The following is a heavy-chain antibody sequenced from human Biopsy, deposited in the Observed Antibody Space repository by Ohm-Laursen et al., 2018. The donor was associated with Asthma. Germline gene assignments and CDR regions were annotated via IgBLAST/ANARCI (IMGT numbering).Heavy chain of an antibody. CDR3: ARSYDTDSYPVLVLDY. Sequence: SLRLSCSASGFAVSRDHMFWVRQAPGKGLEWVSVIYSGGTSHTADSVRGRFTISRDNSKNTLFLQMSSPRSEDTAVYYCARSYDTDSYPVLVLDYWGQGTLVTASS. CDR2: IYSGGTS. J-gene: IGHJ4*02. V-gene: IGHV3-53*05. D-gene: IGHD3-22*01. CDR1: GFAVSRDH.